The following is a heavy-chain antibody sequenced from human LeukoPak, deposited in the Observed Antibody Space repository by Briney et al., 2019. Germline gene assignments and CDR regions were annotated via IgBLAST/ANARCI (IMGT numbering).Heavy chain of an antibody. V-gene: IGHV4-30-4*01. Sequence: PSETLSLTCTVSGGSISSGDYYWSWIRQPPGKGLEWIGYIYYSGSTYYNPSLKSRVTISVDTSKNQFSLKLSSVTAADTAVYYCARDTHYDSSGYYHAGPYDAFDIWGQGTMVTVSS. CDR2: IYYSGST. J-gene: IGHJ3*02. CDR1: GGSISSGDYY. CDR3: ARDTHYDSSGYYHAGPYDAFDI. D-gene: IGHD3-22*01.